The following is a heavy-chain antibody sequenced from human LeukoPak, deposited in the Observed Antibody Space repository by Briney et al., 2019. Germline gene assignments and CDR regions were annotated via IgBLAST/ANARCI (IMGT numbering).Heavy chain of an antibody. Sequence: SVKVSCKASGGTFSSYAISWVRQAPGQGLEWMGGIIPIFGTANYAQKFQGRVTITTDESTSTAYMELSSLRSEDTAVYYCARTAMVPNWLDPWGQGTLVTVSS. D-gene: IGHD5-18*01. CDR3: ARTAMVPNWLDP. J-gene: IGHJ5*02. V-gene: IGHV1-69*05. CDR1: GGTFSSYA. CDR2: IIPIFGTA.